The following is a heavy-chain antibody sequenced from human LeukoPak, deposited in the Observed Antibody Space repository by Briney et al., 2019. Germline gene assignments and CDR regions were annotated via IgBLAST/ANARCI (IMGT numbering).Heavy chain of an antibody. CDR2: ISSGSGYI. Sequence: GGSLRLSCVASGFTFSSYSMNWVRQAPGKGLEWVSFISSGSGYIYYADSVKGRFTISRDNAKNLLYLQMNSLRVEDTAVYCCARSPVAGNGDVLNWFDPWGQGTLVTVSS. CDR3: ARSPVAGNGDVLNWFDP. CDR1: GFTFSSYS. V-gene: IGHV3-21*01. J-gene: IGHJ5*02. D-gene: IGHD6-19*01.